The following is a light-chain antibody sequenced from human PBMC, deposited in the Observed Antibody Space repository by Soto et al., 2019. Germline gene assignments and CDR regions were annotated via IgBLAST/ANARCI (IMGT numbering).Light chain of an antibody. CDR2: DAS. CDR3: QQYENYWT. Sequence: DIQMTQSPSTLSATAGERVTITFRASQSISSWLAWYQHKPGKAPKLLIYDASNLDSGVPSRFSGSGSGTEFSLTISNLQPDDFATYYCQQYENYWTFGQGTKVDIK. V-gene: IGKV1-5*01. CDR1: QSISSW. J-gene: IGKJ1*01.